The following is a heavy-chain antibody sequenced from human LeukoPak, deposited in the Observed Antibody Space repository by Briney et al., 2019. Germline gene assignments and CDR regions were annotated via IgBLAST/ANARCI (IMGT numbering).Heavy chain of an antibody. D-gene: IGHD2-2*01. V-gene: IGHV4-38-2*02. J-gene: IGHJ4*02. Sequence: SETLSLTCTVSGYSISSGYYWGWIRQPPGKGLEWIGSIYHSGSTYYNPSLKSRVTISVDTSKNQFSLKLSSVTAADTAVYYCARGSHCSSTSCYEFYFDYWGQGTLVTVSS. CDR3: ARGSHCSSTSCYEFYFDY. CDR1: GYSISSGYY. CDR2: IYHSGST.